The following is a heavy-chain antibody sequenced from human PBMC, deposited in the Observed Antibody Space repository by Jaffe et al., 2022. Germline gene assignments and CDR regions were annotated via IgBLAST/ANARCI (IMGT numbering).Heavy chain of an antibody. J-gene: IGHJ3*02. Sequence: QVQLQESGPGLVKPSQTLSLTCTVSGGSFSSGSYSWSWIRQPAGKELEWIGHMYTNGNTNYNPSLKSRVTISVDTSKNQISLKLSSVTAADTAVYYCARGYSSSFDPFNIWGLGTMVTVSS. CDR3: ARGYSSSFDPFNI. D-gene: IGHD6-13*01. V-gene: IGHV4-61*02. CDR1: GGSFSSGSYS. CDR2: MYTNGNT.